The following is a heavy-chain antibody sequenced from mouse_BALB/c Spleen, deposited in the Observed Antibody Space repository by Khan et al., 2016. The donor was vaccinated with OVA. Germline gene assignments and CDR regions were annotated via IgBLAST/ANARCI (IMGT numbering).Heavy chain of an antibody. CDR3: ARTARIKY. Sequence: ESGPGLVKPTQSLSLTCTVTGYSITSGYGWNWIRQFPGNKLEWMGYISYSGSTNYNPSLKSRISITRDTSKNQFFLQLNSVTTEDTATYYCARTARIKYWGQGTTLTVSS. V-gene: IGHV3-2*02. CDR1: GYSITSGYG. D-gene: IGHD1-2*01. CDR2: ISYSGST. J-gene: IGHJ2*01.